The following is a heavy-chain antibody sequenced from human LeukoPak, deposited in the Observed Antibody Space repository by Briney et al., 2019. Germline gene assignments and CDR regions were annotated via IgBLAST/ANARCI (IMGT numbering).Heavy chain of an antibody. CDR2: ISYDGSNK. V-gene: IGHV3-30-3*01. J-gene: IGHJ4*02. D-gene: IGHD2-2*01. CDR1: GFTFSSYA. CDR3: NTDSLTSNY. Sequence: GGSLRLSCAASGFTFSSYAMHWVRQAPGKGLEWVAVISYDGSNKYYADSVKGRFTISRDNSKNTLYLQMNNLKTEDTAVYYCNTDSLTSNYWGQGTLVTVSS.